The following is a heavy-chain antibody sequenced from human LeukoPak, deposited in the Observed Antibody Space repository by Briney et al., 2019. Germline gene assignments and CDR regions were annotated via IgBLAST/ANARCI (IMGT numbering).Heavy chain of an antibody. CDR3: ARVPYYDSPGDAFDI. J-gene: IGHJ3*02. V-gene: IGHV4-30-4*08. CDR1: GGSISSGDYY. Sequence: SETLSLTCTVSGGSISSGDYYWSWIRQPPGKGLEWIGYIYYSGSTYYNPSLKSRVTISVDTSKNQFSQKLSSVTAADTAVYYCARVPYYDSPGDAFDIWGQGTMVTVSS. D-gene: IGHD3-22*01. CDR2: IYYSGST.